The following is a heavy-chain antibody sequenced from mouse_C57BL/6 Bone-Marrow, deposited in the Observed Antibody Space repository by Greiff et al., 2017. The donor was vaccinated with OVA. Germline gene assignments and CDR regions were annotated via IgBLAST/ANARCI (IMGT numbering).Heavy chain of an antibody. CDR2: IDPANDNT. CDR1: CFHIKNTY. V-gene: IGHV14-3*01. Sequence: EVQLQQSVAELVGPGASVKLSFPASCFHIKNTYMPWVKQRPEQGLGWIGRIDPANDNTKYAPKFQGKATMTADTSSNTAYLQLSSLSSEDTAVYCCARGNFGSSFYAMDYWGQGTSVTVSS. D-gene: IGHD1-1*01. CDR3: ARGNFGSSFYAMDY. J-gene: IGHJ4*01.